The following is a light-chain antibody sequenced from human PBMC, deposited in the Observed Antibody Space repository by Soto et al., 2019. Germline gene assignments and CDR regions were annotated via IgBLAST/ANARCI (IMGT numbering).Light chain of an antibody. V-gene: IGLV1-47*01. J-gene: IGLJ3*02. CDR1: SSNIGSNY. CDR2: RNN. Sequence: QSVLTQPPSASGTPGQRGTSSCSGSSSNIGSNYVYWYQQLPGTAPKLLIYRNNQRPSGVPDRFSGSKSGTSASLAISGLRSEDEADYYCAAWDDSLSGRVFGGGTKVTVL. CDR3: AAWDDSLSGRV.